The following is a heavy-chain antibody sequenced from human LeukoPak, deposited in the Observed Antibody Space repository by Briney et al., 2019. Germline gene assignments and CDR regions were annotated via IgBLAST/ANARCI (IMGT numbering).Heavy chain of an antibody. CDR3: ARGGYSYGYLNWFDP. D-gene: IGHD5-18*01. CDR1: GGSISSYY. J-gene: IGHJ5*02. V-gene: IGHV4-59*01. Sequence: SETLSLTCTVSGGSISSYYWSWMRQPPGKGLEWVGYIYYSGNTNYNPSLKSRVTISVDTSKNQFSPKLSSVTAADTAVYYCARGGYSYGYLNWFDPWGQGTLVTGSS. CDR2: IYYSGNT.